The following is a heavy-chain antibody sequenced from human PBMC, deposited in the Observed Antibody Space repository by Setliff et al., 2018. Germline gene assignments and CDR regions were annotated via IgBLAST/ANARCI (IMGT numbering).Heavy chain of an antibody. D-gene: IGHD6-19*01. Sequence: SETLSLTCTVSGGSISSYYWSWIRQPPGKGLEWIGYIYYSGSTNYNPSLKSRVTISVDTSKNQFSLKLSSVTAADTAVYYCARDRRRLVTYYYYGMDVWGQGTTVTVSS. V-gene: IGHV4-59*01. CDR2: IYYSGST. CDR3: ARDRRRLVTYYYYGMDV. J-gene: IGHJ6*02. CDR1: GGSISSYY.